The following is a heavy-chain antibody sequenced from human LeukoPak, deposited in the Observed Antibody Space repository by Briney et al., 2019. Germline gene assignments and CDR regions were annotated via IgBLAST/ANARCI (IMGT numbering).Heavy chain of an antibody. CDR3: ARGGYDYVWGSYRYYYFDY. J-gene: IGHJ4*02. CDR2: ISSSGNII. Sequence: GGSLRLSCAASGFTFSDYYMSWIRQAPGKGLEWLSYISSSGNIIYYTDSVKGRFTISRDNAKNSLYLQMNSLRAEDTAIYYCARGGYDYVWGSYRYYYFDYWGQGTLVTVSS. CDR1: GFTFSDYY. D-gene: IGHD3-16*02. V-gene: IGHV3-11*01.